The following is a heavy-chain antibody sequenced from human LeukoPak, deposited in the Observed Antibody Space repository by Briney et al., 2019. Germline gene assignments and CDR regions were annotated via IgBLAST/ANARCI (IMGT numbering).Heavy chain of an antibody. J-gene: IGHJ6*03. D-gene: IGHD6-19*01. Sequence: SQTLSLTCAISGDSVSSNSAAWNWIRQSPSRGLEWLGRTYYRSKWYNDYAVSVKSRITINPDTSKNQFSLQLNSVTPEDTAVYYCARATNQQWLANYYYYMDVWGKGTTVTVSS. CDR3: ARATNQQWLANYYYYMDV. V-gene: IGHV6-1*01. CDR2: TYYRSKWYN. CDR1: GDSVSSNSAA.